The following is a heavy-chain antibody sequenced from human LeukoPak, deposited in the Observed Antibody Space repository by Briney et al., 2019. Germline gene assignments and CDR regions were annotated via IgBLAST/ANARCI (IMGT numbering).Heavy chain of an antibody. J-gene: IGHJ4*02. D-gene: IGHD3-3*01. CDR3: AKARGTYYDFWSGYPDY. CDR2: ISGSGGST. Sequence: PGGSLRLPCAASGFTFSSYAMSWVRQAPGKGLEWVSAISGSGGSTYYADSVKGRFTISRDNSKNTLYLQMNSLRAEDTAVYYCAKARGTYYDFWSGYPDYWGQGTLVTVSS. CDR1: GFTFSSYA. V-gene: IGHV3-23*01.